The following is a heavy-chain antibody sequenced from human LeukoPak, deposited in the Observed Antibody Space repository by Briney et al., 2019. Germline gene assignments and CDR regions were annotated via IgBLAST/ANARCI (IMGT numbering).Heavy chain of an antibody. CDR3: ARVMDYYDGSGYPPPGAADY. D-gene: IGHD3-22*01. CDR2: IYHSGTL. Sequence: SETLSLTCTVSGYSIRSAYYWGWIRQPPGKGLEWIGSIYHSGTLYYNPSLKSRVTISVDTSKNQFSLKLTSVTAADTAVYYCARVMDYYDGSGYPPPGAADYWGQGTLVTVSS. CDR1: GYSIRSAYY. V-gene: IGHV4-38-2*02. J-gene: IGHJ4*02.